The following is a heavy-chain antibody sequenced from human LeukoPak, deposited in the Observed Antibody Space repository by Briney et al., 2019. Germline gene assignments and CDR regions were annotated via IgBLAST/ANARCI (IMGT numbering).Heavy chain of an antibody. J-gene: IGHJ6*04. CDR1: GYSFTSYW. V-gene: IGHV5-51*01. CDR3: ATVVGGAGGYYYYGMDV. Sequence: GESLKISCKGSGYSFTSYWIGWVRQMPGKGLEWRGIIYPGDSDTRYCPSFQGQVTISADKSISTAYLQWSSLKASDTAMYYGATVVGGAGGYYYYGMDVWGKGTTVTVSS. D-gene: IGHD2-21*01. CDR2: IYPGDSDT.